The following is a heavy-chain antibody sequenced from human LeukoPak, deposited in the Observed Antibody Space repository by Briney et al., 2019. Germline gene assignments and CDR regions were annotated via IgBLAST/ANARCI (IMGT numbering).Heavy chain of an antibody. CDR3: AGHYSGSSNWYFDL. D-gene: IGHD1-26*01. J-gene: IGHJ2*01. CDR2: IYYSGST. Sequence: SETLSLTCTVSGGSISTDNYYWGWIRQPPGKGLEWIGSIYYSGSTYYNPSLKSRVTISVDTSKNQFSLKLSSVTAADTAVYYCAGHYSGSSNWYFDLWGHGTLVTVSS. CDR1: GGSISTDNYY. V-gene: IGHV4-39*01.